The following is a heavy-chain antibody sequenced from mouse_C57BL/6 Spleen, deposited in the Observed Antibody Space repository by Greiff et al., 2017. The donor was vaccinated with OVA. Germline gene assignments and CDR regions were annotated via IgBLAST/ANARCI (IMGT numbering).Heavy chain of an antibody. CDR2: INYDGSST. Sequence: EVMLVESEGGLVQPGSSMKLSCTASGFTFSDYYMAWVRQVPEKGLEWVANINYDGSSTYYLDSLKSRFIISRDNAKNILYLQMSSLKSEDTATYYCARAPYYGLDYWGQGTTLTVSS. CDR3: ARAPYYGLDY. D-gene: IGHD1-1*01. V-gene: IGHV5-16*01. CDR1: GFTFSDYY. J-gene: IGHJ2*01.